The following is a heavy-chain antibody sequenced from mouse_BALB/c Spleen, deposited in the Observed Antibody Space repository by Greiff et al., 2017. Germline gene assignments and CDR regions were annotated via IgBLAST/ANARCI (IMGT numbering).Heavy chain of an antibody. J-gene: IGHJ3*01. CDR3: ARGGYDGYYRNWFAY. D-gene: IGHD2-3*01. Sequence: QVHVKQSGAELVRPGVSVKISCKGSGYTFTDYAMHWVKQSHAKSLEWIGVISTYYGDASYNQKFKGKATMTVDKSSSTAYMELARLTSEDSAIYYCARGGYDGYYRNWFAYWGQGTLVTVSA. V-gene: IGHV1S137*01. CDR2: ISTYYGDA. CDR1: GYTFTDYA.